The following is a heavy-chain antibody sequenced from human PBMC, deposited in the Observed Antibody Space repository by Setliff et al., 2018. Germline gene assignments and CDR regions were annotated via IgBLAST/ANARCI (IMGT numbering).Heavy chain of an antibody. D-gene: IGHD3-16*01. V-gene: IGHV4-59*01. Sequence: PSETLSLTCTVSGGSISSYYWSWIRQPPGKRLEWIGYIYYSGSTNYNPSLESRVTISVDKSKNQFSLRLNSATAADTAVYYCARLRGAFDYWGQGTLVTVSS. J-gene: IGHJ4*02. CDR1: GGSISSYY. CDR2: IYYSGST. CDR3: ARLRGAFDY.